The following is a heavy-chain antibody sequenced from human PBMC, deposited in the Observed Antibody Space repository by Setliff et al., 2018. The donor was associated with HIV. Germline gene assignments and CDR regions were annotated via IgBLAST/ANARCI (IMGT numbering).Heavy chain of an antibody. Sequence: GGSLRLSCGASGFTISSYWVTWVRQAPGKGLEWVANINQDGSDQNFVDSVTGRFTISRDNAKNSLYLQMNSLRVEDTAVYYCARGKRWFDPWGQGTLVT. CDR1: GFTISSYW. CDR2: INQDGSDQ. J-gene: IGHJ5*02. V-gene: IGHV3-7*03. CDR3: ARGKRWFDP.